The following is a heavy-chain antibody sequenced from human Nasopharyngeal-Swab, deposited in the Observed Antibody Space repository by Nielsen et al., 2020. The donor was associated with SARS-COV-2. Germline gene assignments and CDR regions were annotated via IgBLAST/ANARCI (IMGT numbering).Heavy chain of an antibody. V-gene: IGHV4-31*03. D-gene: IGHD3-16*02. CDR2: IHYTGKT. CDR1: GGSISSDNYF. CDR3: AREVINQAVSDAFDF. Sequence: SETLSLTCTVSGGSISSDNYFWSWIRRRPGKGLEWIGYIHYTGKTYYNPSLESRLTISLDTSRNQFSLMLRSVTAADTAVYYCAREVINQAVSDAFDFWGQGTMVTVSS. J-gene: IGHJ3*01.